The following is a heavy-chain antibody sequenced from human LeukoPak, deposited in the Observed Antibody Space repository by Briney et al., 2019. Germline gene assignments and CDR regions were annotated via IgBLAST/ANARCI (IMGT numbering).Heavy chain of an antibody. CDR3: ASADSSGYYSTLDY. J-gene: IGHJ4*02. CDR2: IYTSVST. D-gene: IGHD3-22*01. CDR1: GGSISSASYY. V-gene: IGHV4-61*02. Sequence: PSETLSLTCTVYGGSISSASYYWGWIRQPAGKGLEWIGRIYTSVSTNDHPSVKSLVTISVDTSKNQFSLKLSSVTAADTAVYYCASADSSGYYSTLDYWGQGTLVTVSS.